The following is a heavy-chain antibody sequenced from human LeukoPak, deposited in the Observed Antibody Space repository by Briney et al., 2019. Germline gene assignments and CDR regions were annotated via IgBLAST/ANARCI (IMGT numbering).Heavy chain of an antibody. CDR2: ISSSSSNI. CDR1: GFTFSGYA. J-gene: IGHJ4*02. CDR3: TRDHTETTYDY. V-gene: IGHV3-21*01. D-gene: IGHD4-17*01. Sequence: PGGSLRLSCADSGFTFSGYAVSWVRQAPGKGLEWVSTISSSSSNIFYADSVKGRFSISRDNAKNSLYLQMNTLRAEDTAVYYCTRDHTETTYDYWGQGTLVTVSS.